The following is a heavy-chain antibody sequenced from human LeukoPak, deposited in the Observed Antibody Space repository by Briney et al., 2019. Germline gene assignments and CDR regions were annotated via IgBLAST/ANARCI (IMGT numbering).Heavy chain of an antibody. CDR3: AKEETKWFGERIGGYFDY. J-gene: IGHJ4*02. CDR2: ISNDGSKG. Sequence: GGSLRLSCAASGFTFRSYAMHWVRQAPGKGLEWVALISNDGSKGYYADSVKGRFTISRDNSKNTLYLQMNSLRAEDTAVYYCAKEETKWFGERIGGYFDYWGQGTLVTVSS. V-gene: IGHV3-30-3*01. D-gene: IGHD3-10*01. CDR1: GFTFRSYA.